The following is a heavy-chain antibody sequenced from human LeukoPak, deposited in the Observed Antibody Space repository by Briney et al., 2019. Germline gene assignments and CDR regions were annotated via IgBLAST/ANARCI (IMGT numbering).Heavy chain of an antibody. CDR3: IQETWK. Sequence: GGSLRLSCAASGFTFSNAWMSWVRQAPGKGLEWVGRINSKTDGGTTDYAAPVKGRFTISRDDSKNTLYLQMNSLKTEDTAVYYCIQETWKWGQGTLVTVSS. CDR2: INSKTDGGTT. CDR1: GFTFSNAW. D-gene: IGHD1-1*01. J-gene: IGHJ4*02. V-gene: IGHV3-15*01.